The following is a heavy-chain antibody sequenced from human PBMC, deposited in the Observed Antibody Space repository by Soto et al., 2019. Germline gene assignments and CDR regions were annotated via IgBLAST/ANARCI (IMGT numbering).Heavy chain of an antibody. D-gene: IGHD1-7*01. CDR3: AREHITGTTFFDY. CDR1: GGSISSGGYY. V-gene: IGHV4-31*03. Sequence: QVQLQESGPGLVKPSQTLSLTCTVSGGSISSGGYYWSWIRQHPGKGLEWIGYIYYSGSTYYNPLLTSRVIISVDTSKNQFSLKLSSVTAADTAVYYCAREHITGTTFFDYWGQGTLVTVCS. J-gene: IGHJ4*02. CDR2: IYYSGST.